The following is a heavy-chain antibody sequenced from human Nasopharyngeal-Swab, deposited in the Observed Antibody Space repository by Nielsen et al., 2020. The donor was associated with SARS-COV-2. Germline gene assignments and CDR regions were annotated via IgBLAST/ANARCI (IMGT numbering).Heavy chain of an antibody. Sequence: GESLKISCAASGFTFSSYAMSWVRQAPGKVLEWVSAISGSGGSTYYADSVKGRFTISRDNSKNTLYLQMNSLRAEGTAVYYCAKPLAYCGGDCYWGDAFDIWGQGTMVTVSS. CDR2: ISGSGGST. V-gene: IGHV3-23*01. D-gene: IGHD2-21*01. CDR3: AKPLAYCGGDCYWGDAFDI. CDR1: GFTFSSYA. J-gene: IGHJ3*02.